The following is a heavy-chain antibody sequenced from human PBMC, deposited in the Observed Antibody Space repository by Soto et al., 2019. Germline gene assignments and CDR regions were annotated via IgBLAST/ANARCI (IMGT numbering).Heavy chain of an antibody. V-gene: IGHV3-23*01. CDR2: ISGSGDST. J-gene: IGHJ4*02. Sequence: EVRLLESGGGLVQPGGSPRLSCAASGFTFSVYAMSWVRQAPGKGLEWVSGISGSGDSTHYADSVKGRFTVSRDNSKSMLYLQTNSLRDEDTAIYYCAKALYGGFTYWGQGTLVTVSS. CDR3: AKALYGGFTY. D-gene: IGHD3-10*01. CDR1: GFTFSVYA.